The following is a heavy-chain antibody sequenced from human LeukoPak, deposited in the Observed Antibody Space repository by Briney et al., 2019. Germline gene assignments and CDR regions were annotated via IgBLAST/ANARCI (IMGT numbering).Heavy chain of an antibody. CDR3: ARATRNGYDY. J-gene: IGHJ4*02. CDR2: ISHTSDSI. Sequence: GGSLRLSCVASGLTFRIYGMNWVRQAPGKGPEWVSYISHTSDSILYADSVKGRFTMSRDNAKKSLYLQMNSLRAGDSAVYYCARATRNGYDYWGQGTLVTVSS. V-gene: IGHV3-48*01. D-gene: IGHD5-24*01. CDR1: GLTFRIYG.